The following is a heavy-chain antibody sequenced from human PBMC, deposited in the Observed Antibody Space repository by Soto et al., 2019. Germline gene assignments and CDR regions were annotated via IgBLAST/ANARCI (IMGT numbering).Heavy chain of an antibody. Sequence: SETLSLTCTVSGGSISSGDYYWSWIRQPPGKGLEWIGYIYYSGSTYYNPSLKSRVTISVDTSKNQFSLKLSSVTAADTAVYYCARAETYYEFWSGYHRTYYFDYWGQGTLVTVSS. CDR3: ARAETYYEFWSGYHRTYYFDY. CDR2: IYYSGST. J-gene: IGHJ4*02. CDR1: GGSISSGDYY. V-gene: IGHV4-30-4*01. D-gene: IGHD3-3*01.